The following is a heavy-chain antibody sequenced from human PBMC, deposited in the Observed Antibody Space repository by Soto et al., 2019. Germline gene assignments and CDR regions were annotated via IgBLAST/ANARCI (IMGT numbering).Heavy chain of an antibody. D-gene: IGHD1-26*01. V-gene: IGHV1-18*01. J-gene: IGHJ4*02. CDR3: ARHLGKYSGSPGY. Sequence: QVPLAQSGAEVKKPGASVKVSCKASGYSFTSYTITWVRQAPGQGREWMGWITTYDGSTSYAQKLQGRLTMPTDTSTSTAYMELRSRRSDDTAVYYCARHLGKYSGSPGYWVQGTLVTVSS. CDR1: GYSFTSYT. CDR2: ITTYDGST.